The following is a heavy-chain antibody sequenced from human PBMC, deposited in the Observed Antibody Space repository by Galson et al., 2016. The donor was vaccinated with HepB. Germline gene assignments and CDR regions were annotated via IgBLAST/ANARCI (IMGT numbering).Heavy chain of an antibody. CDR2: IDPSDSYT. V-gene: IGHV5-10-1*01. J-gene: IGHJ6*02. Sequence: QSGAEVKKPGESLRTSCKGSGYSFTSYWINWVRQMPGKGLEWMGRIDPSDSYTNYSPSFQGHVTISADKSISTAYLQWSSLKASDTAMYYCARSHCSGGSCYDYYYYGMDVWGQGTTVTVSS. D-gene: IGHD2-15*01. CDR1: GYSFTSYW. CDR3: ARSHCSGGSCYDYYYYGMDV.